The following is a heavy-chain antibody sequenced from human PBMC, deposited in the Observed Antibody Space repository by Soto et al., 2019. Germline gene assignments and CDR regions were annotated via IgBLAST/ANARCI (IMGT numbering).Heavy chain of an antibody. Sequence: PSETLSLTCPVARDSISSHACTWIRQPPGKGLEWIGCFYNSGNTNYNPSLKSRVTISVDTSNNQFSLRVNSVTAADTAVYYCASTKKWLAFDYWGQGALVTVS. CDR3: ASTKKWLAFDY. CDR1: RDSISSHA. D-gene: IGHD6-19*01. V-gene: IGHV4-59*11. CDR2: FYNSGNT. J-gene: IGHJ4*02.